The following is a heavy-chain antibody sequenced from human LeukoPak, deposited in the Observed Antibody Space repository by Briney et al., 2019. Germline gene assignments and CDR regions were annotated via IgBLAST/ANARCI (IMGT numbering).Heavy chain of an antibody. Sequence: PGGSLRLSRAASGFTFSSYCMKRVPVDPGTAREGVSYISRHSCPIYYLEYLEGRYTTSRDNAKNSLYLQLNTVRAEHPGVYYCSIGEEQWLPTRGDYFDYWGQGTLVTVSS. CDR3: SIGEEQWLPTRGDYFDY. D-gene: IGHD6-19*01. V-gene: IGHV3-48*04. CDR1: GFTFSSYC. J-gene: IGHJ4*02. CDR2: ISRHSCPI.